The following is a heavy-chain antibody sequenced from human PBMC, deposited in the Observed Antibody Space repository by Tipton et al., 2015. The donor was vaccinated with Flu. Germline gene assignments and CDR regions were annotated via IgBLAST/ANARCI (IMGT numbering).Heavy chain of an antibody. Sequence: LRLSCTVSGGSMSSFYWTWIRQPAGKGLEWIGRMYVSGSTNYNPSLKSRVTISVDTSKNQFSLKLSSVTAADTAVYYCARGDCSSTSCLDYWGQGTLVTVSS. V-gene: IGHV4-4*07. CDR1: GGSMSSFY. D-gene: IGHD2-2*01. J-gene: IGHJ4*02. CDR3: ARGDCSSTSCLDY. CDR2: MYVSGST.